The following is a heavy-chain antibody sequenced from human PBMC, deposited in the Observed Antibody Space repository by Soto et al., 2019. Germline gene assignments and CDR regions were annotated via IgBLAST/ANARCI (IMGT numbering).Heavy chain of an antibody. D-gene: IGHD2-2*01. CDR1: GYTFTSYY. Sequence: QVQLVQSGAEVKKPGASVKVSCKASGYTFTSYYMHWVRQAPGQGLEWMGIINPSGTTTDYAQKFQGRVTMTRDTSTGTYYVELSSLRSEDTAVYDCARPQSASHYYCGMDVWGQGTTVTVSS. CDR3: ARPQSASHYYCGMDV. J-gene: IGHJ6*02. CDR2: INPSGTTT. V-gene: IGHV1-46*01.